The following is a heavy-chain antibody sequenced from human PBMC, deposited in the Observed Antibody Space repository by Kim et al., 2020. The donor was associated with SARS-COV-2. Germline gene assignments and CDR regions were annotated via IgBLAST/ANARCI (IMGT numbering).Heavy chain of an antibody. Sequence: VKGRFTNSRDNSKNKMYLQMNRLGAEDTAVYYCAKDRGYGSGTFYYYGMDVWGQGTTVTVSS. V-gene: IGHV3-30*02. CDR3: AKDRGYGSGTFYYYGMDV. D-gene: IGHD3-10*01. J-gene: IGHJ6*02.